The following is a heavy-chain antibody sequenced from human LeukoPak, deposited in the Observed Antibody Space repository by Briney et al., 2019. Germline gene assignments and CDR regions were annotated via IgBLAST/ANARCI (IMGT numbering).Heavy chain of an antibody. CDR3: ARRGANSGSYSHFDL. D-gene: IGHD1-26*01. CDR1: GGSFSGYY. V-gene: IGHV4-34*01. J-gene: IGHJ2*01. CDR2: INHSGST. Sequence: SETLSLTCAVYGGSFSGYYWSWIRQPPGKGLEWIGEINHSGSTNYNPSLKSRVTISVDTSKNQFSLKLSSVTAADTAVYYCARRGANSGSYSHFDLWGRGTLVTVSS.